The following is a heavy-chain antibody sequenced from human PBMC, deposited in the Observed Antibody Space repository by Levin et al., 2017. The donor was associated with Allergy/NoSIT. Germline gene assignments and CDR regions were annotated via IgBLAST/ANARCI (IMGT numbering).Heavy chain of an antibody. CDR1: GFTFNTYG. Sequence: GESLKISCIASGFTFNTYGIHWVRQAPGKGLEWLVVVWYDGSNKYYADSVRGRFSISRDNSKNTVYLQMNTLRAEDTAAYYCVRSKFGELSEKYYYGMDVWGQGTTVTVSS. CDR2: VWYDGSNK. J-gene: IGHJ6*02. D-gene: IGHD3-10*02. CDR3: VRSKFGELSEKYYYGMDV. V-gene: IGHV3-33*01.